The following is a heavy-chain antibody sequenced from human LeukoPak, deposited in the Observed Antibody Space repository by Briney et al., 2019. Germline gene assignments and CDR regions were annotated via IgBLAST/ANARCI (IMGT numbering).Heavy chain of an antibody. D-gene: IGHD4-23*01. V-gene: IGHV1-8*01. CDR3: ARGLYGGNRGYYFDL. J-gene: IGHJ4*02. CDR2: MSASSGNT. CDR1: GYTFTNYD. Sequence: ASVKVSCKASGYTFTNYDINWVRQATGQGLEWLGWMSASSGNTGYAQKFQGRVSMTRATSISTAYLELSSLTFEDTAVYYCARGLYGGNRGYYFDLWGQGTLVTVSS.